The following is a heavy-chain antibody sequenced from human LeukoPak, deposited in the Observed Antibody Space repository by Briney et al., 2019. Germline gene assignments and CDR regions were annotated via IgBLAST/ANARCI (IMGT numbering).Heavy chain of an antibody. Sequence: SETLSLTCAIYGGSFSDYYWSWIRQPPGEGLEWIGEINHSGSTNYNPSLKSRVTISVETSKNQFSLKLISVTAADTAVYYCARHTAYGSSSEGVDYWGQGTLVTVSS. J-gene: IGHJ4*02. D-gene: IGHD6-6*01. CDR2: INHSGST. CDR1: GGSFSDYY. V-gene: IGHV4-34*01. CDR3: ARHTAYGSSSEGVDY.